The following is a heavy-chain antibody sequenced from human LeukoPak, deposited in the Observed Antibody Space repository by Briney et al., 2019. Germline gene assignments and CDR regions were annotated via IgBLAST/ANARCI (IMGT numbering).Heavy chain of an antibody. CDR2: INPNSGGT. J-gene: IGHJ6*03. CDR1: GYTFTGYY. D-gene: IGHD5-18*01. Sequence: ASVKVSCKASGYTFTGYYMHWVRQAPGQGLEWMGWINPNSGGTNYAQKFQGRVTMTRDTSISTAYMELSRLRSEDTAVYYCARVSGYSYGPYYYYYMDVWGKGTTVTISS. V-gene: IGHV1-2*02. CDR3: ARVSGYSYGPYYYYYMDV.